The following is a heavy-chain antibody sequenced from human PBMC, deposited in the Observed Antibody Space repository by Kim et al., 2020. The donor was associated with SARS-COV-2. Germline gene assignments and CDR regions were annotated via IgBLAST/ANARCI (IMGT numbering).Heavy chain of an antibody. CDR1: GFTFSSYA. Sequence: GGSLRLSCAASGFTFSSYAMSWVRQAPGKGLEWVSAISGSGGSTYYADSVKGRFTISRDDSKNTLYLQMNSLRAEDTAVYYCAKGERITMIVVVTVFDYWGQGTVVTVSS. CDR2: ISGSGGST. D-gene: IGHD3-22*01. J-gene: IGHJ4*02. V-gene: IGHV3-23*01. CDR3: AKGERITMIVVVTVFDY.